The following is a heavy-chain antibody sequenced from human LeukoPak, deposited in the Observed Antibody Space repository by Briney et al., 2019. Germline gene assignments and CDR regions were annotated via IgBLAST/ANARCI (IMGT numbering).Heavy chain of an antibody. J-gene: IGHJ3*02. Sequence: PGGSLRLSCAASGFTFSSYSMNWVRQAPGKGLEWVSSISSSSSYIYYADSVKGRFTISRDNAKNSLYLQMNSLRAEDTAVYYCARGGYGDYGRDAFDIWGQGTMVTV. CDR1: GFTFSSYS. CDR3: ARGGYGDYGRDAFDI. CDR2: ISSSSSYI. V-gene: IGHV3-21*01. D-gene: IGHD4-17*01.